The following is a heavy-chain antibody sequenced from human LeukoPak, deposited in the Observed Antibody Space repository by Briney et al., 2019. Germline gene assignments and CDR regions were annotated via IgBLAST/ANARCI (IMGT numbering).Heavy chain of an antibody. Sequence: PGGSLRLSCAASGFTFDDYAMNWVRQAPGKGLEWVSGINWNGGSKFYRDSVKWRLTISRDNAKSSLYLQMNSLRAEDTALYYCARVKGSGYRNSIDYWGQGTLVTVSS. J-gene: IGHJ4*02. CDR1: GFTFDDYA. V-gene: IGHV3-20*04. CDR3: ARVKGSGYRNSIDY. CDR2: INWNGGSK. D-gene: IGHD3-3*01.